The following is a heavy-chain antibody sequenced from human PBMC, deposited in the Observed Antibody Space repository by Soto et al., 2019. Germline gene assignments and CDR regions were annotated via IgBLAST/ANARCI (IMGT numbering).Heavy chain of an antibody. J-gene: IGHJ4*02. Sequence: QVQLQQWGAGLLKPSETLSLTCAVYGRSFSGYYWSWIRQPPGKGLEWIGEINHSGSTNYNPSLKSRVTISVATSQNQFSLNLSSVTAADTAVYYCVRAYGGNSGVFDYWGQGTLVTVSS. CDR3: VRAYGGNSGVFDY. V-gene: IGHV4-34*01. D-gene: IGHD4-17*01. CDR2: INHSGST. CDR1: GRSFSGYY.